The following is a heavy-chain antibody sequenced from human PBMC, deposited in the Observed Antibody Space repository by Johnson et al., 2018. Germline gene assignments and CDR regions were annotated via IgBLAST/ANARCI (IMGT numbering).Heavy chain of an antibody. CDR1: GFTFSSYW. CDR2: INSDGSST. V-gene: IGHV3-74*01. Sequence: VQLQESGGGLVQPGGSLRLSCAASGFTFSSYWMHWVRQAPGKGLVWVSRINSDGSSTSYADSVKGRFTISRDNAKNTLYLQMNSLRAEGTAVYYCARGGSSNCSSTSCPYSYYYYYMDVWGKGTTVTVSS. J-gene: IGHJ6*03. D-gene: IGHD2-2*01. CDR3: ARGGSSNCSSTSCPYSYYYYYMDV.